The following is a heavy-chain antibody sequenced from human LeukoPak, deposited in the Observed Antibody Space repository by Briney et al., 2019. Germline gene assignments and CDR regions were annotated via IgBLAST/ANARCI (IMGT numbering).Heavy chain of an antibody. D-gene: IGHD3-22*01. CDR1: GFTVSSNY. Sequence: GGSLRLSCAASGFTVSSNYMSWVRQAPGKGLEWVSVIYSGGSAYYADSVKGRFTISRDNSKNTLYLQMNSLRAEDTAVYYCARTTFYYDSGYYFDYWGQGTLVTVSS. V-gene: IGHV3-66*01. CDR2: IYSGGSA. J-gene: IGHJ4*02. CDR3: ARTTFYYDSGYYFDY.